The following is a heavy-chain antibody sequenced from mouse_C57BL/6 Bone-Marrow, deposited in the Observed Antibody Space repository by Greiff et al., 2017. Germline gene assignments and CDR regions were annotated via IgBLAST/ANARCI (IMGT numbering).Heavy chain of an antibody. Sequence: QVQLKESGPGLVQPSQSLSITCTVSGFSLTSYGVHWVRQSPGKGLEWLGVIWSGGSTDYNAAFISRLSISKDNSKSQVFFKMNSLQADDTAIYYCARKRDYYGSSPYAMDYWGQGTSVTVSS. CDR3: ARKRDYYGSSPYAMDY. D-gene: IGHD1-1*01. CDR1: GFSLTSYG. J-gene: IGHJ4*01. CDR2: IWSGGST. V-gene: IGHV2-2*01.